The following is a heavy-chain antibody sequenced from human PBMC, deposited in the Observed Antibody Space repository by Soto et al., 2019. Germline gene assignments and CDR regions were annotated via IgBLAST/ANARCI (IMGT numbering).Heavy chain of an antibody. CDR3: VAVAGTSKAAFHY. J-gene: IGHJ4*02. CDR1: GLSLSTSGVG. D-gene: IGHD6-19*01. CDR2: IYWDDNK. Sequence: QITLKESGPTLVKPTQTLTLTCTLSGLSLSTSGVGVGWIRQPPGKALEWLALIYWDDNKRYSPSQKSRLTITKDTSKNQLVLKKTNLDPVDTATYYRVAVAGTSKAAFHYWGQGTLVTVSS. V-gene: IGHV2-5*02.